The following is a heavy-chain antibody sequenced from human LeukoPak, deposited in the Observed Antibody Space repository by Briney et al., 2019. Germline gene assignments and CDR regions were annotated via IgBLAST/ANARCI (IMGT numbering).Heavy chain of an antibody. CDR2: VYYSGTA. J-gene: IGHJ4*02. Sequence: PSETLSLTCTVSTASIRSSTYYCGWVRHPPWNGLEYVGSVYYSGTASYNPSLKSRLTISVDTSKNQFSLKLSSVNATDTAMYYCVRHFYYFDTSGYSNFDSWGQGSLVTVSS. CDR1: TASIRSSTYY. D-gene: IGHD3-22*01. V-gene: IGHV4-39*01. CDR3: VRHFYYFDTSGYSNFDS.